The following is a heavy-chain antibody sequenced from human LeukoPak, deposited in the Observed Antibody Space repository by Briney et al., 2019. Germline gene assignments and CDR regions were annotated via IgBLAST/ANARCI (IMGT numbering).Heavy chain of an antibody. CDR2: INPSGGST. Sequence: GASVKVSCKASGYTFTSYYMHWVRPAPGQGLEWMGVINPSGGSTSYAQKFQGRVTMTRDTSTSTVYMELSSLRSEDTAVYYCARDEGRRAFDIWGQGTMVTVSS. CDR3: ARDEGRRAFDI. CDR1: GYTFTSYY. V-gene: IGHV1-46*01. J-gene: IGHJ3*02.